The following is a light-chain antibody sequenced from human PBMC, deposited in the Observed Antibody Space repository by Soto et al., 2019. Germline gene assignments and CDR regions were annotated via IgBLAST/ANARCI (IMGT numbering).Light chain of an antibody. CDR3: QQYYSYPQT. CDR2: AAS. J-gene: IGKJ2*01. CDR1: QGISSY. V-gene: IGKV1-8*01. Sequence: AIRMTQSPSSFSASTGDRVTITCRASQGISSYLAWYQQKPGKAPKLLIYAASTLQSGVPSRFSGSGCGTDFTLTISCLQSEDFATYYCQQYYSYPQTFGQGTKLEIK.